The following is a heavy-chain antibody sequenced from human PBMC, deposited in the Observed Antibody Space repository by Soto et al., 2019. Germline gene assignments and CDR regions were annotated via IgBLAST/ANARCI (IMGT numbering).Heavy chain of an antibody. Sequence: EVQVVESGGGLVQPGGSLRLSCAASGFIFNSYWMHWVRQAPGKGLVWVSRINTDESSRSYADSVKGRFTISRDNAKNTLYLQMNSLRAEDTAVYFCARDRVPQLGYYGMDVWGQGTTVTVSS. J-gene: IGHJ6*02. D-gene: IGHD2-2*01. CDR3: ARDRVPQLGYYGMDV. CDR2: INTDESSR. V-gene: IGHV3-74*01. CDR1: GFIFNSYW.